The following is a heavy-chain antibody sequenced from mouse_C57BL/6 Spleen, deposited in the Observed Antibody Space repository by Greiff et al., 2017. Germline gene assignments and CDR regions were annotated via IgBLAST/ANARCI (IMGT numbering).Heavy chain of an antibody. CDR3: ARDATVVATDWYFDV. Sequence: VQLKESGPGLVKPSQSLSLTCSVTGYSITSGYYWNWIRQFPGNKLEWMGYISYDGSNNYNPSLKNRISITRDTSKNQFFLKLNSVTTEDTATYYCARDATVVATDWYFDVWGTGTTVTVSS. D-gene: IGHD1-1*01. CDR1: GYSITSGYY. V-gene: IGHV3-6*01. J-gene: IGHJ1*03. CDR2: ISYDGSN.